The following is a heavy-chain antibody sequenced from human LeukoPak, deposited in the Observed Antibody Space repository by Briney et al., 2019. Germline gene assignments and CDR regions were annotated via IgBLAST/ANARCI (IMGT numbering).Heavy chain of an antibody. D-gene: IGHD5-12*01. CDR3: AKGESGYSTFDC. CDR2: VSGSGGYT. CDR1: GFTFSSYA. V-gene: IGHV3-23*01. Sequence: GGSLRLSCAASGFTFSSYAMNWVRQTPGKGLEWVSAVSGSGGYTYYADSVKGRFTISRDNSKNTLYLQMNSLRAEDTAVYYCAKGESGYSTFDCWGQGTLVTVSS. J-gene: IGHJ4*02.